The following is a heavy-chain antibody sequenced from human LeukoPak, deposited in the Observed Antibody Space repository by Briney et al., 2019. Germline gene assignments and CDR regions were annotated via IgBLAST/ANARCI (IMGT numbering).Heavy chain of an antibody. J-gene: IGHJ5*02. V-gene: IGHV1-69*04. CDR3: ARDIIEEAVAGPNWFDP. CDR2: IIPIFGIA. Sequence: ASVKVSCKASGGTFSSYAISWVRQAPGQGLEWMGRIIPIFGIANYAQKFQGRVTITADKSTSTAYMGLSSLRSEDTAVYCCARDIIEEAVAGPNWFDPWGQGTLVTVSS. CDR1: GGTFSSYA. D-gene: IGHD6-19*01.